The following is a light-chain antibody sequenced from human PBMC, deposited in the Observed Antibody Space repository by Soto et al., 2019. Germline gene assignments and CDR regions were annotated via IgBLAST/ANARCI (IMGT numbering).Light chain of an antibody. J-gene: IGKJ4*01. CDR2: AAS. Sequence: DIQMTQSPSSLSASVGDRVTITCRASQNLDNYLNWYQQIPGNAPKLLIFAASNLQSGVPARFTGGGSGRFFTLSITSLKPEDFATYFCQQHYAYPLTFGGGTRVEI. V-gene: IGKV1-39*01. CDR1: QNLDNY. CDR3: QQHYAYPLT.